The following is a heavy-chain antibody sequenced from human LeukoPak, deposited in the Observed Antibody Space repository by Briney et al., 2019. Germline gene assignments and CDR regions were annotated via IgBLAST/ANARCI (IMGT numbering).Heavy chain of an antibody. J-gene: IGHJ6*03. V-gene: IGHV3-66*02. CDR1: ALTVSDNY. D-gene: IGHD5-18*01. CDR2: IYSGGST. Sequence: GGSLRLSCAASALTVSDNYMTWVRQAPGKGLEWVSIIYSGGSTYYADSVKGRFTISRDNSKDTLYLEMNSLRAEDTAVYYCARDRRRSSYGGNLQYYYMDVWGKGTTVTVSS. CDR3: ARDRRRSSYGGNLQYYYMDV.